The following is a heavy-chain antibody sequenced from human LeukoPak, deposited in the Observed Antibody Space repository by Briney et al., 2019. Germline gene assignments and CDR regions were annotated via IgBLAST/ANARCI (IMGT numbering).Heavy chain of an antibody. D-gene: IGHD6-13*01. Sequence: SETLSLTCTVSGGSISSYYWSWIRQPAGKGLEWIGRIYTSGSTNYNPSLKSRVTMSVDTSKNQFSPKLSSVTAADTAVYYCARVAVDSSSLDPWGQGTLVTVSS. V-gene: IGHV4-4*07. CDR1: GGSISSYY. CDR2: IYTSGST. J-gene: IGHJ5*02. CDR3: ARVAVDSSSLDP.